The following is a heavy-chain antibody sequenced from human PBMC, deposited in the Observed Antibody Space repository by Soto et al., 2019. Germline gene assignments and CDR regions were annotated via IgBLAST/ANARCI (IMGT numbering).Heavy chain of an antibody. CDR2: IRRKANSYTT. CDR3: AMLGGWSGGSSGMDV. CDR1: GLIFSDYH. J-gene: IGHJ6*02. V-gene: IGHV3-72*01. Sequence: EVQLVESGGGLVQPGGSLRLFCAASGLIFSDYHMDWVRQAPGEGLEWVGRIRRKANSYTTEYAASVKGRFTISRDDSKNSLYLQMNSLKSEDTAVYYCAMLGGWSGGSSGMDVWGQGTTVTVSS. D-gene: IGHD6-19*01.